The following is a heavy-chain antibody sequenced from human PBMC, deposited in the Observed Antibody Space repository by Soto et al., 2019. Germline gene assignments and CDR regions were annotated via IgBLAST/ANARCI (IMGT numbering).Heavy chain of an antibody. Sequence: GGSLRLSCAASGFTFSGYSFHWVRQAPGKGLEWVALISIRGIEISYADSAKGRFTISRDVPRSMVFLQMNNLRVEDTGVYFCARPYCSPTSCFHLGSPQFIDYYGMYVWGQGTTVTVSS. V-gene: IGHV3-30*03. CDR1: GFTFSGYS. J-gene: IGHJ6*02. CDR3: ARPYCSPTSCFHLGSPQFIDYYGMYV. CDR2: ISIRGIEI. D-gene: IGHD2-2*01.